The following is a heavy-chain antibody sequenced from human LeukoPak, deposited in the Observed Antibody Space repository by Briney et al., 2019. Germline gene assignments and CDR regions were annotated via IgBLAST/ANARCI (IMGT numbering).Heavy chain of an antibody. CDR1: GGSFSGYY. V-gene: IGHV4-34*01. D-gene: IGHD2-21*02. CDR3: ARLAVTNYWYFDL. Sequence: SETLSLTCAVYGGSFSGYYWSWIRQPPGKGLEWIGEINHSGSTNYNPSLKSRVTISVDTSKNQFSLKLSSVTAADTAVYYCARLAVTNYWYFDLWGRGTLVTVSS. J-gene: IGHJ2*01. CDR2: INHSGST.